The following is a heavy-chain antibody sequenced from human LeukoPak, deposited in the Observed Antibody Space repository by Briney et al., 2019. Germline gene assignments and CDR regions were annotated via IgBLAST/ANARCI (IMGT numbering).Heavy chain of an antibody. CDR1: GGTFISYA. V-gene: IGHV1-18*01. CDR3: ARVAYCGGDCYYFDY. D-gene: IGHD2-21*02. CDR2: ISAYNGNT. Sequence: GSSVKVSCKASGGTFISYAISWVRQAPGQGLEWMGWISAYNGNTNYAQKLQGRVTMTTDTSTSTAYMELRSLRSDDTAVYYCARVAYCGGDCYYFDYWGQGTLVTVSS. J-gene: IGHJ4*02.